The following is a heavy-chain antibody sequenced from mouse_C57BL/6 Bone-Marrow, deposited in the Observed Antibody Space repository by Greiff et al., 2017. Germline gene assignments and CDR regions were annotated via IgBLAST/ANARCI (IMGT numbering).Heavy chain of an antibody. CDR1: GFTFSSYA. CDR3: ARRLSWFAH. Sequence: EVQLVESGGGLVKPGGSLKLSCAASGFTFSSYAMSWVRQTPEKRLEWVATISDGGSYTYYPDNVKGRFTISRDNAKNNLYLQMSHLKSEDTAMYYCARRLSWFAHWGQGTLVTVSA. J-gene: IGHJ3*01. V-gene: IGHV5-4*03. CDR2: ISDGGSYT.